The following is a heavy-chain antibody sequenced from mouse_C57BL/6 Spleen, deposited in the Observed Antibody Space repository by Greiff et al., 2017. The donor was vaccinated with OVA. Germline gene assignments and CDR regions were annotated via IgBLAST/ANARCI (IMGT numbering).Heavy chain of an antibody. J-gene: IGHJ3*01. CDR1: GYAFSSYW. Sequence: QVQLKESGAELVKPGASVKISCKASGYAFSSYWMNWVKQRPGKGLEWIGQIYPGDGDTNYNGKFKGKATLTADKSSSTAYMQLSSLTSEDSAVYFCADDGYFAYWGQGTLVTVSA. D-gene: IGHD2-3*01. CDR2: IYPGDGDT. V-gene: IGHV1-80*01. CDR3: ADDGYFAY.